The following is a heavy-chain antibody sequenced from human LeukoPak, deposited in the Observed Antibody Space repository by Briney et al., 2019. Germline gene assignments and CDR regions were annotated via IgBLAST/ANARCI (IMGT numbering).Heavy chain of an antibody. J-gene: IGHJ4*02. CDR2: ISAYNGNT. D-gene: IGHD6-13*01. V-gene: IGHV1-18*01. CDR1: GYTFTSYG. Sequence: APVKVSCKASGYTFTSYGISWVRQAPGQGLEWMGWISAYNGNTNYAQKLQGRVTMTTDTSTSTAYMELRSLRSDDTAVYYCARVSASSSWYYFDYWGQGTLVTVSS. CDR3: ARVSASSSWYYFDY.